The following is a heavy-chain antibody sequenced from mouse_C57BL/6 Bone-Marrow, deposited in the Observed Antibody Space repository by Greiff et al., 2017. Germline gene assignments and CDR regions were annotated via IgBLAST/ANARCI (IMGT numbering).Heavy chain of an antibody. CDR3: ARGYGYFYFDY. CDR2: INPNNGGT. V-gene: IGHV1-18*01. CDR1: GYTFTDYN. Sequence: VQLQQSGPELVKPGASVKIPCKASGYTFTDYNMDWVKQSHGKSLEWIGDINPNNGGTIYNQKFKGKATLTVEKSSSTAYMELRSLTSEDTAVYYCARGYGYFYFDYWGQGTTLTGSS. J-gene: IGHJ2*01. D-gene: IGHD2-2*01.